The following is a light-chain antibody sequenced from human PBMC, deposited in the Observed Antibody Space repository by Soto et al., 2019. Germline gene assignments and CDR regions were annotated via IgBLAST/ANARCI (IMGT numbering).Light chain of an antibody. V-gene: IGKV1-39*01. J-gene: IGKJ1*01. CDR3: QESYSTS. Sequence: DLQMTQSPSSLSASVGDSLTITCRASQYISTYLNWYQQKPGKAPKLLIYVASNLQSGVPSRFRGSGSGTDFTLTMSSLQPEDIATYYCQESYSTSFGQGTKVDIK. CDR2: VAS. CDR1: QYISTY.